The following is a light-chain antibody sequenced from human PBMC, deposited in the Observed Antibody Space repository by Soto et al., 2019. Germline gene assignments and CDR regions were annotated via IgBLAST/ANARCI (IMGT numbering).Light chain of an antibody. CDR1: QSVSSSY. Sequence: TQSPGTLSLSPGERATISCRASQSVSSSYLAWYQQKPGQAPRLLIYGASSRATGIPDRFSGSGSGTDFTLTISRLEPEDFAVYYCQQYGSSITFGQGTRLEIK. CDR2: GAS. J-gene: IGKJ5*01. CDR3: QQYGSSIT. V-gene: IGKV3-20*01.